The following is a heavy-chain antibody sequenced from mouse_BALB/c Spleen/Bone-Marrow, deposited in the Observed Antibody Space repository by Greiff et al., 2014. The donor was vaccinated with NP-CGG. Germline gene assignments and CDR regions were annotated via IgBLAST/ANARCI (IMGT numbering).Heavy chain of an antibody. J-gene: IGHJ2*01. V-gene: IGHV14-3*02. Sequence: VQLQQPGAELVKPGASVKLSCTASGFNIKDTYMHWVKQRPEQGLEWIGRIDPASDYTQFDSKFQGKATITADTSSNTAYLQLTDLTSEDTAVYYCATLAGTFDYWGQGTTLTVSS. CDR2: IDPASDYT. D-gene: IGHD4-1*01. CDR1: GFNIKDTY. CDR3: ATLAGTFDY.